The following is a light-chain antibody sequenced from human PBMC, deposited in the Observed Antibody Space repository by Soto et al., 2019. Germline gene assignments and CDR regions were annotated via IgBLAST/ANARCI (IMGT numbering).Light chain of an antibody. CDR3: CSYAGSYTYV. CDR2: DVS. J-gene: IGLJ1*01. CDR1: SSDVGAYNY. V-gene: IGLV2-11*01. Sequence: QSALTQPRSVSGSPGQSVTISCSGTSSDVGAYNYVSWHQQHPGKAPKLMIYDVSKRPSGVPDRFSASKSGNTASLTISGLQAEDEADYYCCSYAGSYTYVFGTGTKLTVL.